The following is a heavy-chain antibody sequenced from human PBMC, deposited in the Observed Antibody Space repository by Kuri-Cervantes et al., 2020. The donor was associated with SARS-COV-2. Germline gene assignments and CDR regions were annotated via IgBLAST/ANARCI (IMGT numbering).Heavy chain of an antibody. D-gene: IGHD6-13*01. CDR2: INAGNGNT. Sequence: ASVKVSCKAPGYTFTSYAMHWVRQAPGQRLEWMGWINAGNGNTKYSQKFQGRVTITRDTSASTAYMELSSLRSEDTAVYYCARGHSSSWYPFAHYYYYYIDVWGQGTTVTVSS. J-gene: IGHJ6*03. CDR3: ARGHSSSWYPFAHYYYYYIDV. V-gene: IGHV1-3*01. CDR1: GYTFTSYA.